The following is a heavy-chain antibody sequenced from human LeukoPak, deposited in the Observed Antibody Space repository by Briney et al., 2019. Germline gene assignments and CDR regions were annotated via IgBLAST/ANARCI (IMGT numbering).Heavy chain of an antibody. CDR3: VIFIMGTTTTDS. Sequence: SETLSLTCAVFGGSFSNYYLHWIRQPPGKGLEWIGEIDHSGSTKYNPSLKSRVTISEDTSKNQFSLNLSSVTDTAVYYCVIFIMGTTTTDSWGQGTLVTVSS. D-gene: IGHD1-26*01. CDR1: GGSFSNYY. J-gene: IGHJ4*02. CDR2: IDHSGST. V-gene: IGHV4-34*01.